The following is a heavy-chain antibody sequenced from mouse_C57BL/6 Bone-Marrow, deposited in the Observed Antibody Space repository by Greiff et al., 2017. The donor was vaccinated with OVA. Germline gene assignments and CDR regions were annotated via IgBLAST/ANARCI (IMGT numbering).Heavy chain of an antibody. V-gene: IGHV1-72*01. Sequence: QVQLQQPGAELVKPGASVKLSCKASGYTFTSYWMHWVKQRPGRGLEWIGRIAPNSGGTKYNEKFKSKATLTVDKPSSTAYMQLSSLISEDSAVYYCARDYDYDGAWFAYWGQGTLVTVSA. CDR2: IAPNSGGT. CDR1: GYTFTSYW. J-gene: IGHJ3*01. D-gene: IGHD2-4*01. CDR3: ARDYDYDGAWFAY.